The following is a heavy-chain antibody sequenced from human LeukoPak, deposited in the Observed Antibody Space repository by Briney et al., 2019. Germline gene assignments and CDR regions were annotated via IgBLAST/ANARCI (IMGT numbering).Heavy chain of an antibody. CDR1: GYSISSGYY. CDR3: ARLYLPATRFDY. D-gene: IGHD5-24*01. J-gene: IGHJ4*02. V-gene: IGHV4-38-2*02. Sequence: KPSETLSLTCTVSGYSISSGYYWGWSRPPPGKGVEWIGSIYNSGRTFYNPSLKSPVTISVATSKNQFSLKLTSVTAADTAVYYCARLYLPATRFDYWGQGTLVTVSS. CDR2: IYNSGRT.